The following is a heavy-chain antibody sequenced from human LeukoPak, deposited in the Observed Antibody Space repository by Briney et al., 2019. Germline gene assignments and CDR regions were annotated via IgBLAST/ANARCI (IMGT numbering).Heavy chain of an antibody. J-gene: IGHJ4*02. CDR2: ISSNGGST. CDR1: GFTFSSYA. CDR3: ARGLDGYSSGGVDY. D-gene: IGHD6-19*01. V-gene: IGHV3-64*01. Sequence: PGGSLRLSCAASGFTFSSYAMHWVRQAPGKGLEYVSAISSNGGSTYYANSVKGRFTISRDNSKNALYLQMGSLRAEDMAVYYCARGLDGYSSGGVDYWGQGTLVTVSS.